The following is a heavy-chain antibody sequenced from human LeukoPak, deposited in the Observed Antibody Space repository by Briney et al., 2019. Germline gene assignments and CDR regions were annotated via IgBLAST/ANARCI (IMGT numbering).Heavy chain of an antibody. CDR1: GGSFSGHY. D-gene: IGHD4-23*01. V-gene: IGHV4-34*01. Sequence: SETLSLTCAVYGGSFSGHYWSWIRQPPGKGLEWIGEINRSGSTNYNPSLKSRVTISVDTSKNQFSLKLSSATAADTAVYYCARGRLRWAHNWFDPWGQGTLVTVSS. J-gene: IGHJ5*02. CDR3: ARGRLRWAHNWFDP. CDR2: INRSGST.